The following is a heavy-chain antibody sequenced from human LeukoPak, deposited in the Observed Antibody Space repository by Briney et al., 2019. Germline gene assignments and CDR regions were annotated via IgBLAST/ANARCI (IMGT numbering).Heavy chain of an antibody. D-gene: IGHD1-1*01. CDR2: IKQDGSEK. CDR1: GFTFSSYW. Sequence: PGGSLRLSCAASGFTFSSYWMSWVRQAPGKGPEWVANIKQDGSEKYYVDSVKGRFTISRDNAKNSLYLQMNSLRAEDTAVYYCARDWYNWNDSGYYYYYYGMDVWGQGTTVTVSS. V-gene: IGHV3-7*03. J-gene: IGHJ6*02. CDR3: ARDWYNWNDSGYYYYYYGMDV.